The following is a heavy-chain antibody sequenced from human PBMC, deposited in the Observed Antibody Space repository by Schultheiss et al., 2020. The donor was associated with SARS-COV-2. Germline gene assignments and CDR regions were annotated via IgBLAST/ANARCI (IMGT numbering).Heavy chain of an antibody. J-gene: IGHJ6*02. Sequence: GSLRLSCTVSGGSVSSGSYYWSWIRQPPGKGLEWIGYIYYSGSTNYNPSLKSRVTISVDTSKNQFSLKLSSVTAADTAVYYCAADTTYYDFWSGYSVYYYGMDVWGQGTTVTVSS. CDR2: IYYSGST. CDR3: AADTTYYDFWSGYSVYYYGMDV. D-gene: IGHD3-3*01. V-gene: IGHV4-61*01. CDR1: GGSVSSGSYY.